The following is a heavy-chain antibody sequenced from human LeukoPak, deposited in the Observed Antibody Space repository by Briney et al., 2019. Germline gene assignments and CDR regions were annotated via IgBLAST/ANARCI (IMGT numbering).Heavy chain of an antibody. CDR1: GGTFSSYA. D-gene: IGHD3-16*02. CDR3: ASTDDYVWGSYRRTPISFDY. J-gene: IGHJ4*02. CDR2: IIPIFGTA. Sequence: WASVKVSCKASGGTFSSYAISWVRQAPGQGLEWMGRIIPIFGTANYAQKFQGRVTITTDESTSTAYMELSSLRSEDTAVYYCASTDDYVWGSYRRTPISFDYWGQGILVTVSS. V-gene: IGHV1-69*05.